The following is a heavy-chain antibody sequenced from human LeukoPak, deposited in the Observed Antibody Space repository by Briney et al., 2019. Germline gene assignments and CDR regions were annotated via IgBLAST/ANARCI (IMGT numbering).Heavy chain of an antibody. J-gene: IGHJ4*02. CDR1: GFTFSSYS. V-gene: IGHV3-21*01. D-gene: IGHD3-22*01. CDR2: ISSSSSYI. CDR3: ARDLTYYYDSSGYYLFDY. Sequence: GGSLRLSCAASGFTFSSYSMNWVRQAPGKGLEWVSSISSSSSYIYYADSVKGRFTISRDNAKNSLYLQMNSLRAEDTAVYYCARDLTYYYDSSGYYLFDYWGQGTLVTVSS.